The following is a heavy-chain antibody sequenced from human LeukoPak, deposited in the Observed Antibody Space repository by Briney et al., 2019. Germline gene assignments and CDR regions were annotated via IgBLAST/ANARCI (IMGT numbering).Heavy chain of an antibody. J-gene: IGHJ4*02. CDR3: AKDRDIVVVVAATLDY. Sequence: GGSLRLSCAASGFTFSNYWMSWVRQAPGKGLEWASAISGSGGSTYYADSVKGRFTISRDNSKNTLYLQMNSLRAEDTAVYYCAKDRDIVVVVAATLDYWGQGTLVTVSS. CDR2: ISGSGGST. V-gene: IGHV3-23*01. D-gene: IGHD2-15*01. CDR1: GFTFSNYW.